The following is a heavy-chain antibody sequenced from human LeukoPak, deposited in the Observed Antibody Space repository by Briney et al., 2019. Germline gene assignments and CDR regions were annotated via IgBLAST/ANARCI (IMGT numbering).Heavy chain of an antibody. CDR3: AKRGRSTSPDNVDAFDI. Sequence: SVKVSCKASGGTFSSYAISWVRQAPGQGLEWMGGIIPIFGTANYAQKFQGRVTITTDESTSTAYMELSSLRSEDTAVYYCAKRGRSTSPDNVDAFDIWGQGTMVTVSS. V-gene: IGHV1-69*05. CDR2: IIPIFGTA. CDR1: GGTFSSYA. J-gene: IGHJ3*02. D-gene: IGHD2-2*01.